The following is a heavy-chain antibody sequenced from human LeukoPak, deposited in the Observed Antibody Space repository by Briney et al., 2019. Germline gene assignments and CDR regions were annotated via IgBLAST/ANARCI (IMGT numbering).Heavy chain of an antibody. D-gene: IGHD2/OR15-2a*01. Sequence: SVKLSCKASGGTSSSYTISWVRHAPEQGLEWMGSIIPILGIANHAQNFQGRVTITADKSTSTAYMELSSLRSEDTAVYCGAEGSAFGFGYWGQGTLVTVSS. CDR2: IIPILGIA. J-gene: IGHJ4*02. CDR3: AEGSAFGFGY. CDR1: GGTSSSYT. V-gene: IGHV1-69*02.